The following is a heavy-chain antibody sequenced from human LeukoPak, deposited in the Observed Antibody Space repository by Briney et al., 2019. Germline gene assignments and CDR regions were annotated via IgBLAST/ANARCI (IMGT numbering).Heavy chain of an antibody. J-gene: IGHJ4*02. CDR1: GGSISSYY. CDR3: AVHDYGDPYYFDY. CDR2: IYYSGST. Sequence: PSETLSLTCTVSGGSISSYYWSWIRQPPGKGLEWIGYIYYSGSTNYNPSLKSRVTILVDTSKNQFSLKLSSVTAADTAVYYCAVHDYGDPYYFDYWGQGTLVTVSS. V-gene: IGHV4-59*01. D-gene: IGHD4-17*01.